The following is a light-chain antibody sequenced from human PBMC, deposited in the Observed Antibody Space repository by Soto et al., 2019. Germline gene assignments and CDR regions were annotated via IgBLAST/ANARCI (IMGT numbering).Light chain of an antibody. V-gene: IGLV1-44*01. CDR3: AAWDDTLDVFYV. J-gene: IGLJ1*01. CDR1: SSNIGANS. CDR2: SNN. Sequence: QSVLTQPPSASGAPGQTVTISCSGSSSNIGANSVNWYQQVPGKAPKFLISSNNQRPSGVPARFSASKSGTSASLAISGLQSEDEADYSCAAWDDTLDVFYVFGSGTQLTVL.